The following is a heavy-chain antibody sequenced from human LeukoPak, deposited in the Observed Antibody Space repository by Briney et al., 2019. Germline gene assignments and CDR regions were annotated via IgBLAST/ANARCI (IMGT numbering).Heavy chain of an antibody. CDR2: INHSGST. Sequence: SETLSLTCAVYGGSFSGYYWSWIRQPPGKGLEWIGEINHSGSTNYNPSLKSRVTISVDTSKNQFSLKLSSVTAADTAVYYCARQRALYYFDYWGQGTLVTVSS. CDR3: ARQRALYYFDY. V-gene: IGHV4-34*01. J-gene: IGHJ4*02. CDR1: GGSFSGYY.